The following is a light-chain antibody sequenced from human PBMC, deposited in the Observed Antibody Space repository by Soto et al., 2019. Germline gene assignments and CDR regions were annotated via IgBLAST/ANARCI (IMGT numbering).Light chain of an antibody. CDR2: AAS. Sequence: DIQMTQSPSSLSASVGDRVTITCRASQSISSYLDWYQQKPGKAPKLLIYAASSLQSGVPSRFSGSGSGTDFTLTISSLQPDDFATYYCQQCYSTPRTFGQGTKVDIK. J-gene: IGKJ1*01. CDR3: QQCYSTPRT. V-gene: IGKV1-39*01. CDR1: QSISSY.